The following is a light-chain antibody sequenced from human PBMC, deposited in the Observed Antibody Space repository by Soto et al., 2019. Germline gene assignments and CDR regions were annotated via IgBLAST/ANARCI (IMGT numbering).Light chain of an antibody. Sequence: AIQMTQAPSSLSASVGDRVSITCRASQGIRNDLGWYQQKPGKAPKLLIYDASTLQSGVPSRFSGSGSGTDFTLTISSLQPEDFATYYCLQDYNYPRTFGQGTKVEIK. J-gene: IGKJ1*01. CDR1: QGIRND. CDR3: LQDYNYPRT. V-gene: IGKV1-6*01. CDR2: DAS.